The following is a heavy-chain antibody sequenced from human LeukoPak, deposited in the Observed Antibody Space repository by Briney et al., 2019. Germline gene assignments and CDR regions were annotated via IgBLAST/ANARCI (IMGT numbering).Heavy chain of an antibody. CDR3: ARDHYYDSSGYYVNFYYYYMDV. CDR2: ISYDGSNK. CDR1: GFTFSSYA. V-gene: IGHV3-30*04. J-gene: IGHJ6*03. Sequence: GRSLRLSCAASGFTFSSYAMHWVRQAPDKGLEWVAVISYDGSNKYYADSVKGRFTISRDNSKNTLYLQMNSLRAEDTAVYYCARDHYYDSSGYYVNFYYYYMDVWGKGTTVTVSS. D-gene: IGHD3-22*01.